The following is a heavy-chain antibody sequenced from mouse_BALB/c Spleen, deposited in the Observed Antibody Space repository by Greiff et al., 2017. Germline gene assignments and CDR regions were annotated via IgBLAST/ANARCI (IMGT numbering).Heavy chain of an antibody. CDR1: GFNIKDTY. CDR2: IDPANGNT. D-gene: IGHD4-1*01. CDR3: ARWDGFDV. J-gene: IGHJ1*01. Sequence: EVQLQQSGAELVKPGASVKLSCTASGFNIKDTYMHWVKQRPEQGLEWIGRIDPANGNTKYDPKFKDKATLTADKSSSTAYMQLSSLTSEDSAVYYCARWDGFDVWGAGTTVTVSS. V-gene: IGHV14-3*02.